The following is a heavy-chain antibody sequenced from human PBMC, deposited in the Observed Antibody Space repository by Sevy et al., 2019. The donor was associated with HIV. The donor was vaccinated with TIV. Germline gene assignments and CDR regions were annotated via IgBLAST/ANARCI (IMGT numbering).Heavy chain of an antibody. Sequence: GGSLRLSCAASGFTFSNYWMHWVRQAPGKGLVWVSRIKTDGSNRDSADSVKGRFFISRDNAKNLLYLQMNSLRAEDTVVYYCAREGDTVLVPTAVDAFDFWGQGTMVTVSS. CDR1: GFTFSNYW. CDR2: IKTDGSNR. CDR3: AREGDTVLVPTAVDAFDF. D-gene: IGHD2-2*01. J-gene: IGHJ3*01. V-gene: IGHV3-74*01.